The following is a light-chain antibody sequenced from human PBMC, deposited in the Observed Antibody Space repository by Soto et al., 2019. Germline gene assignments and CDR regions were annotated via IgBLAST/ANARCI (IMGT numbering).Light chain of an antibody. CDR2: EVS. CDR3: RSYASTSTLV. CDR1: SGDVGGYNY. Sequence: QSALTQPASVSGSPGQSITISCTGTSGDVGGYNYVSWYQQHPGKAPKLMIYEVSNRPSGVSNRFSGSKSGNTASLTISGLQAEDEADYYCRSYASTSTLVFGGGTKVTVL. J-gene: IGLJ2*01. V-gene: IGLV2-14*01.